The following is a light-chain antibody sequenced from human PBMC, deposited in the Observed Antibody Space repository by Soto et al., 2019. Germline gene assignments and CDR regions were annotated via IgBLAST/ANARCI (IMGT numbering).Light chain of an antibody. V-gene: IGKV3-11*01. J-gene: IGKJ4*01. CDR3: QHRSSWPLT. CDR2: DTS. CDR1: QSVRSY. Sequence: EIVLTQSPATPSLSPGERATLSCRASQSVRSYLGWYQQKPGQAPRLLIYDTSNRATGIPARFSGSGSGTDYTLTISSLEPEDFAVYYCQHRSSWPLTFGGGTKVEIK.